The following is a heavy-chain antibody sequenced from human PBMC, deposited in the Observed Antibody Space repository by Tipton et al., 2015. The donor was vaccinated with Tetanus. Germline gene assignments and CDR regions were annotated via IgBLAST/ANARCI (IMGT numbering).Heavy chain of an antibody. CDR3: ARANTDSPKKGPFDY. V-gene: IGHV4-61*01. Sequence: GLVKPSETLSLTCSVSGSSISRSSHYWTWIRQPPGKEPEWVGYVYHSGATNYHPSLKSRLAISADTSKNQFSLNLKSVITADTAVFYCARANTDSPKKGPFDYWGQGILFFVSS. J-gene: IGHJ4*02. D-gene: IGHD2-2*02. CDR1: GSSISRSSHY. CDR2: VYHSGAT.